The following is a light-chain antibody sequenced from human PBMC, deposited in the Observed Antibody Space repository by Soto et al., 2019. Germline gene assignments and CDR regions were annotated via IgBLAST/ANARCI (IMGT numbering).Light chain of an antibody. CDR3: QQSFSPLLT. CDR1: QTLNNY. J-gene: IGKJ4*01. CDR2: AAS. Sequence: EIQMTQSPSSVSASVGDRITITCRASQTLNNYLTWFQQKPGKAPKVLIYAASTLQSGVPSRFSGSGSGAEFTLTISSLQPEDFATYYCQQSFSPLLTFGGGTKVDIK. V-gene: IGKV1-39*01.